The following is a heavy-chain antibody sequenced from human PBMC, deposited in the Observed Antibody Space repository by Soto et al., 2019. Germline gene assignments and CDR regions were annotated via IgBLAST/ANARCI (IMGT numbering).Heavy chain of an antibody. V-gene: IGHV3-48*01. J-gene: IGHJ6*03. CDR1: GFTFSSYS. Sequence: GGSLRLSCAASGFTFSSYSMNWVRQAPGKGLEWVSYISSSSSTIYYADSVKGRFTISRDNAKNSLYLQMNSLRAEDTAVYYCARDDYGDYDDYYYMDVWGKGTTVTVSS. CDR2: ISSSSSTI. D-gene: IGHD4-17*01. CDR3: ARDDYGDYDDYYYMDV.